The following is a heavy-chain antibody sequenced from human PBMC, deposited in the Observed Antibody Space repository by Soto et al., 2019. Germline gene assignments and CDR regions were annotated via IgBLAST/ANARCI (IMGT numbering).Heavy chain of an antibody. D-gene: IGHD6-19*01. V-gene: IGHV3-15*07. CDR1: GFTFSSYW. J-gene: IGHJ6*02. Sequence: PGGSLRLSCAASGFTFSSYWMYWVRQAPGKGLEWVGRIKSKTDGGTTDYAAPVKGRFTISRDDSKNTLYLQMNSLKTEDTAVYYCTTGSVAAFFDYYYYGMDVWGQGTTVTVSS. CDR2: IKSKTDGGTT. CDR3: TTGSVAAFFDYYYYGMDV.